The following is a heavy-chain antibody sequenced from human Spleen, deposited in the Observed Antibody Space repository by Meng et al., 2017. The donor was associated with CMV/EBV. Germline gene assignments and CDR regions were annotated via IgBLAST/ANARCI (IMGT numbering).Heavy chain of an antibody. CDR1: DFAFGSYA. Sequence: GGSLRLSCADSDFAFGSYAMSWVRQAPGKGLEWVSVIYSGGSSTYYADSVKGRFTISRDNSKSTLYLQMNSLRAEDTAVYYCAKEGNRGRYDYWGQGTLVTVSS. J-gene: IGHJ4*02. CDR2: IYSGGSST. CDR3: AKEGNRGRYDY. V-gene: IGHV3-23*03. D-gene: IGHD1-14*01.